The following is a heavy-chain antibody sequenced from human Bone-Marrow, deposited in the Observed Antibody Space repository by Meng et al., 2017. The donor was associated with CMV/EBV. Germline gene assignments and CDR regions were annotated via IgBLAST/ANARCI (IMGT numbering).Heavy chain of an antibody. J-gene: IGHJ4*02. CDR2: ISYDGSNK. D-gene: IGHD1-26*01. Sequence: GESLKISCAASGFTFSSYAMHWVRQAPGKGLEWVAVISYDGSNKYYADSVKGRFTISRDNAKNSLYLQMNSLRAEDTAVYHCARVVGVSYWGQGTLVTVSS. CDR3: ARVVGVSY. CDR1: GFTFSSYA. V-gene: IGHV3-30*04.